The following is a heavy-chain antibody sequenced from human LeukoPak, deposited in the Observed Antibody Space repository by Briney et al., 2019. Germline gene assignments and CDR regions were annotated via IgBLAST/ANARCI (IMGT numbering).Heavy chain of an antibody. D-gene: IGHD4/OR15-4a*01. Sequence: ASVKVSCTASGSTFRSYCIPWVRQAPGQGLEWMGTIYPSVDSTTYAQKFQGRVTVSRDTSTSTVYMELSSLRSEDTAVYHCAREDGANNYHYKYFDYWGQGTLVTVSS. CDR2: IYPSVDST. CDR3: AREDGANNYHYKYFDY. CDR1: GSTFRSYC. J-gene: IGHJ4*02. V-gene: IGHV1-46*01.